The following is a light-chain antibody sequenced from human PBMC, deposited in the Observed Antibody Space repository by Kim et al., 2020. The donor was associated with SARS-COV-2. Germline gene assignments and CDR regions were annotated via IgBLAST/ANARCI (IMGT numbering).Light chain of an antibody. CDR2: AAS. V-gene: IGKV3-15*01. J-gene: IGKJ1*01. CDR3: QQYTNWPQT. Sequence: VSPGERATLSCRASQSVSSNLAWYQQKPGQAPRLLVYAASTRATDIPARFSGSGSGTEFTLTISSLQSEDVAIYYCQQYTNWPQTFGQGTKVDIK. CDR1: QSVSSN.